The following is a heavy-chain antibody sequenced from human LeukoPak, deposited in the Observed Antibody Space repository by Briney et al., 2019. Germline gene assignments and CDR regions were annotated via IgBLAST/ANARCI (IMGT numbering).Heavy chain of an antibody. J-gene: IGHJ6*02. V-gene: IGHV4-39*07. CDR3: ARDPLDGYYDILTGYSPRYYYYGMDV. CDR2: IYYSGST. D-gene: IGHD3-9*01. CDR1: GGSISSSSYY. Sequence: PSETLSLTCTVSGGSISSSSYYWGWIRQPPGKGLEWIGSIYYSGSTYYNPSLKSRVTISVDTSKNQFSLKLSSVTAADAAVYYCARDPLDGYYDILTGYSPRYYYYGMDVWGQGTTVTVSS.